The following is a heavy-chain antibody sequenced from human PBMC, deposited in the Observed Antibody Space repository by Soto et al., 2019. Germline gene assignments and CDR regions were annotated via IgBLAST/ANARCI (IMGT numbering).Heavy chain of an antibody. J-gene: IGHJ4*02. V-gene: IGHV3-15*01. Sequence: GGSLRLSCTVSGFTFSNARMSWVRQAPGKGLEWVGRIKSKADGETRDYAAPVKGRFTILRDDSKNALYLQMDSLKTEDTAMYYCTNWYGPSDYWGQGTLVTVSS. D-gene: IGHD1-20*01. CDR3: TNWYGPSDY. CDR1: GFTFSNAR. CDR2: IKSKADGETR.